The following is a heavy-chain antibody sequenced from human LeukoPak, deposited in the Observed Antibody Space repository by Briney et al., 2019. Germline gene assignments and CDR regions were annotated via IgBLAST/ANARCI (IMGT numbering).Heavy chain of an antibody. CDR3: ARPMGFYFFYSMDV. Sequence: GGSLRLSCAVSEFTVSSTYVSWVRQAPGKGLEWVSLMYSFGNTYYADSVKGRFTISRDNSRNTLYLQMNSLRAEDTAVYYCARPMGFYFFYSMDVWGQGTTVTVSS. CDR2: MYSFGNT. D-gene: IGHD3-10*01. V-gene: IGHV3-53*01. CDR1: EFTVSSTY. J-gene: IGHJ6*02.